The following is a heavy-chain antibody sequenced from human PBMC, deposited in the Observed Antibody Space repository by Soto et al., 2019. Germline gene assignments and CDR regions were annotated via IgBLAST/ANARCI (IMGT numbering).Heavy chain of an antibody. CDR2: IDPSDSYT. V-gene: IGHV5-10-1*01. CDR1: GYSFSSYW. Sequence: PGESLKISCKGSGYSFSSYWISWVRQMPGKGLEWMGRIDPSDSYTNYSPSFQGHVTISADKSLSTAYLQWSSLKASDSAMYYCARQSGYDDRYYYYGMDVWGQGTTVTVSS. J-gene: IGHJ6*02. CDR3: ARQSGYDDRYYYYGMDV. D-gene: IGHD5-12*01.